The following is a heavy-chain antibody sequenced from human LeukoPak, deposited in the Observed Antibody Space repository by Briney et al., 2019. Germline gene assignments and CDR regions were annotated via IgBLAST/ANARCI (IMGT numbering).Heavy chain of an antibody. CDR1: GGTFSSYA. CDR2: IIPIFGTA. Sequence: SVKVSCKASGGTFSSYAISWVRQATGQGLEWMGGIIPIFGTANYAQKFQGRVTITTDESTSTAYMERSSLRSEDTAVYYCALSLDSSSSDYWGQGTLVTVSS. CDR3: ALSLDSSSSDY. D-gene: IGHD6-6*01. V-gene: IGHV1-69*05. J-gene: IGHJ4*02.